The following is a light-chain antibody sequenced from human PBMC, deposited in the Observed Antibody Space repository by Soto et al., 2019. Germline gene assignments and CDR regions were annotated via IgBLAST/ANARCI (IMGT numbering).Light chain of an antibody. J-gene: IGLJ2*01. V-gene: IGLV1-47*01. CDR1: SSNIGSKY. CDR2: RSN. CDR3: AAWDDSVGGPA. Sequence: QSVLTQPPSASGTPGQRVTISCSGSSSNIGSKYVYWYQQLPGTAPKLLMYRSNQRPSGVPDRFSGSKSGTSASLAISGLRSEDEAHYYCAAWDDSVGGPAFGGGTKLTVL.